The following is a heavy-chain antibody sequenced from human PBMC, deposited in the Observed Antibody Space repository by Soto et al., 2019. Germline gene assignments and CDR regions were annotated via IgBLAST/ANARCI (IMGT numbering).Heavy chain of an antibody. D-gene: IGHD4-17*01. CDR1: GYTFTGYY. CDR2: INPNSGGT. V-gene: IGHV1-2*04. J-gene: IGHJ4*02. CDR3: ARSSEVTTALGY. Sequence: ASVKVSCKASGYTFTGYYIHWVRRAPGQGLDWMGWINPNSGGTKYAQKFQGWVTMTRDTSISTAYMEVSRLRSDDTAVYYCARSSEVTTALGYWGQGTPVTVSS.